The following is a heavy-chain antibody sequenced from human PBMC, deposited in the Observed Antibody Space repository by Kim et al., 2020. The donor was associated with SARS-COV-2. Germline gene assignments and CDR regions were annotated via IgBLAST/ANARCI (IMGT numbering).Heavy chain of an antibody. Sequence: GGSLRLSCAASGFTFSSYAMHWVRQAPGKGLEWVAVISYDGSNKYYADSVKGRFTISRDNSKNTLYLQMNSLRAEDTAVYYCARDGYNQDYFDYWGQGTLVTVSS. D-gene: IGHD5-12*01. CDR3: ARDGYNQDYFDY. J-gene: IGHJ4*02. CDR1: GFTFSSYA. CDR2: ISYDGSNK. V-gene: IGHV3-30-3*01.